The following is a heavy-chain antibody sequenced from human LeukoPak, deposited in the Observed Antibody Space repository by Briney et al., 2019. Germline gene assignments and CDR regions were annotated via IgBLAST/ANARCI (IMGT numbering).Heavy chain of an antibody. CDR3: ARDLLSKNAVAGADAFDI. CDR2: IYTSGST. J-gene: IGHJ3*02. Sequence: MASQTLSLTCTVSGGSISSGDYYWSWIRQPAGKGLEWIGRIYTSGSTNYNPSLKSRVTMSVDTSKNQFSLKLSSVTAADTAVYYCARDLLSKNAVAGADAFDIWGQGTMVTVSS. V-gene: IGHV4-61*02. D-gene: IGHD6-19*01. CDR1: GGSISSGDYY.